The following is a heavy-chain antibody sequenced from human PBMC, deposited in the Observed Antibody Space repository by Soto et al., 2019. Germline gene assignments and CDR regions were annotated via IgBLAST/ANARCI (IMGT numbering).Heavy chain of an antibody. CDR3: ARTYYYGSSDYYGPRDYYYGMDV. J-gene: IGHJ6*02. V-gene: IGHV3-30-3*01. D-gene: IGHD3-22*01. Sequence: GSLRLSCEASGFTFSDYAIHWVRQAPGKGLKWVAVISHDGTGKYYADSMNGRLTISRDGSKNTVYLQVDTVRADDTAMYFCARTYYYGSSDYYGPRDYYYGMDVWGQGTTVTVSS. CDR1: GFTFSDYA. CDR2: ISHDGTGK.